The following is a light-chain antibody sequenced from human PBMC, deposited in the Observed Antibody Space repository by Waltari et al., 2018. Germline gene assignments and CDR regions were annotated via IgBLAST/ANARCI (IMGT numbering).Light chain of an antibody. CDR2: WVN. CDR3: ASCTDTIPPVV. J-gene: IGLJ2*01. Sequence: QSALTQPASVSGSPGQSITISCTGTSRDIGLYNCVSWYQLHPGEAPTLVLYWVNSRPAGVSMRFAGSNSGNTASLPIFVLQGDDEADYFCASCTDTIPPVVFGGGTKLTVL. CDR1: SRDIGLYNC. V-gene: IGLV2-14*01.